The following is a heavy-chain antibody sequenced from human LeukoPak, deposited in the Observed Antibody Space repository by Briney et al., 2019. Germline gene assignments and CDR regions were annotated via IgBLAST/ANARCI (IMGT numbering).Heavy chain of an antibody. CDR3: ATFQSTRTLLPGYYLGY. D-gene: IGHD3-9*01. Sequence: ASVKVSCKVSGYTLTELSMHWVRQAPGKGLEWMGGLDPEDGETIYAQKFQGRVTMTEDTSTDTAYMELSSLRSEDTAVYYCATFQSTRTLLPGYYLGYWGQGSLVTVSS. CDR2: LDPEDGET. V-gene: IGHV1-24*01. J-gene: IGHJ4*02. CDR1: GYTLTELS.